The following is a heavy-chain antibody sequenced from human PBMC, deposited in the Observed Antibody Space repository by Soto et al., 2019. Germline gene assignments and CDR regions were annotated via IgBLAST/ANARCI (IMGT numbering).Heavy chain of an antibody. J-gene: IGHJ3*02. Sequence: GGSLRLSCAASGFTFSSYAMHWVRQAPGKGLEYVSAISSNGGSTYYANSVKGRFTISRDNSKNTLYLQMGSLRAEDMAVYYCARDLGYCSGGSCYCGAFDIWGQGTMVTVSS. V-gene: IGHV3-64*01. D-gene: IGHD2-15*01. CDR3: ARDLGYCSGGSCYCGAFDI. CDR2: ISSNGGST. CDR1: GFTFSSYA.